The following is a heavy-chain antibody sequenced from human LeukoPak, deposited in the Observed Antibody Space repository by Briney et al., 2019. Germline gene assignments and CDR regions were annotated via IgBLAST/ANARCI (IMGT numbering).Heavy chain of an antibody. Sequence: GGSLRLSCAASGFTFSSYSMNWVRQAPGKGLEWVSSISSSSSYIYYADSVKGRFTISRDNAKNSLYLQMNSLRAEDTAVYYCARDELLSKRMNPWGQGTLVTVSS. CDR1: GFTFSSYS. CDR3: ARDELLSKRMNP. J-gene: IGHJ5*02. D-gene: IGHD3-10*01. CDR2: ISSSSSYI. V-gene: IGHV3-21*01.